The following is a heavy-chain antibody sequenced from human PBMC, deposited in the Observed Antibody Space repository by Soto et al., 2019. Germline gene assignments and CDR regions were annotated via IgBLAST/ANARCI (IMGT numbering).Heavy chain of an antibody. CDR3: ARGYCNSPSCSGRDWFDP. D-gene: IGHD2-2*01. Sequence: QVHLVQSGAEVKEPGASVKVSCKASGYTFSSYGINWVRQAPGQGLEWMGWVSTYNGDTKYAPRLQGRVTMTTDTSTSTANMELRSLISDDTVIYYCARGYCNSPSCSGRDWFDPWGQGTLVTVSP. CDR1: GYTFSSYG. CDR2: VSTYNGDT. V-gene: IGHV1-18*01. J-gene: IGHJ5*02.